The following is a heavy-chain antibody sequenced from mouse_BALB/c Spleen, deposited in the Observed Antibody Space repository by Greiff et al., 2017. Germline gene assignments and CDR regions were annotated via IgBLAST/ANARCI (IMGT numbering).Heavy chain of an antibody. D-gene: IGHD2-14*01. Sequence: EVHLVESGGGLVKPGGSLKLSCAASGFTFSSYAMSWVRQTPEKRLEWVAYISSGGGSTYYPDTVKGRFTISRDNAKNTLYLQMSSLKSEDTAMYYCAEYDPFAYWGQGTLVTVSA. J-gene: IGHJ3*01. CDR3: AEYDPFAY. CDR2: ISSGGGST. V-gene: IGHV5-12-1*01. CDR1: GFTFSSYA.